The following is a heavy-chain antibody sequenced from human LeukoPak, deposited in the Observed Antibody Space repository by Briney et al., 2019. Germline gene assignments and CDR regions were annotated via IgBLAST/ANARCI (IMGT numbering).Heavy chain of an antibody. CDR3: ARDLVGLAADGNWFDP. D-gene: IGHD6-13*01. Sequence: GASVKVSFKASGYTFSSYGISWVRQAPGQGLGWMGWIATYNGKTKYAEKVQGRVTMTTDTSTTTAYMELRTLRSDDTAVYYCARDLVGLAADGNWFDPWGQGTLVTVSS. CDR2: IATYNGKT. CDR1: GYTFSSYG. V-gene: IGHV1-18*01. J-gene: IGHJ5*02.